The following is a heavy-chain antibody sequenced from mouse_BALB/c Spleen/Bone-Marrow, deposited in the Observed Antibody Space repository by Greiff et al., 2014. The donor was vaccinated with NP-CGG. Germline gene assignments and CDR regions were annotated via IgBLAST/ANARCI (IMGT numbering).Heavy chain of an antibody. CDR3: ARRDGNYAWFAY. J-gene: IGHJ3*01. V-gene: IGHV1-54*03. CDR1: GYAFTNYL. CDR2: INPGSGGT. D-gene: IGHD2-1*01. Sequence: QVQLQQPGAELVRPGTSVKVSCKASGYAFTNYLIEWVKQRPGRGLEWIGVINPGSGGTNYNEKFKGKATLTADKSSSTAYMQLSSLTSDDSAVYFCARRDGNYAWFAYWGQGTLVTVSA.